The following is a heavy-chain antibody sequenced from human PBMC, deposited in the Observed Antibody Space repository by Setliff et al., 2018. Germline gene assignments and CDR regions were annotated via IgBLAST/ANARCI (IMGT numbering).Heavy chain of an antibody. D-gene: IGHD6-13*01. J-gene: IGHJ3*02. Sequence: GESLKISCAASGFTFSGSAMYWVRQASGKGPEWVGRIRSKSDSYATIYAASVRGRFTISRDDSKNTAYLQMNSLKTEDTAVYYCAAAPAGSDVFDMWGQGTMVTVSS. CDR2: IRSKSDSYAT. CDR1: GFTFSGSA. V-gene: IGHV3-73*01. CDR3: AAAPAGSDVFDM.